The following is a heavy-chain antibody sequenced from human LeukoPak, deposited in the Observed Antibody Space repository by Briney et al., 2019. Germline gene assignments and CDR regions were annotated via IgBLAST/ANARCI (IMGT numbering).Heavy chain of an antibody. J-gene: IGHJ4*02. Sequence: PGGSLRLSCAASGFTFSSYAMSWVRQAPGKGLEWVSAISGSGGSTYYADSVKGRFTISRDNSKNALYLQMNSLRAKDTAVYYCARVPHYDFWSGYSPFFDYWGQGTLVTVSS. CDR1: GFTFSSYA. V-gene: IGHV3-23*01. D-gene: IGHD3-3*01. CDR3: ARVPHYDFWSGYSPFFDY. CDR2: ISGSGGST.